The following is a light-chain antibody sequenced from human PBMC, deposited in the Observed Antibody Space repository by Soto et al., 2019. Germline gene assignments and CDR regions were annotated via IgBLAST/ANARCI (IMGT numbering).Light chain of an antibody. J-gene: IGKJ1*01. V-gene: IGKV1-6*01. CDR2: AAS. CDR1: QGIRND. Sequence: AIQMTQSPSSQSASVGDRVSITCRASQGIRNDLGWYQQKPGKAPKLLIYAASSLQSGVPSRFSGSGSGTDFTLTISSLQPEDFATYYCLQDYNYPWTFGQGTKVEIK. CDR3: LQDYNYPWT.